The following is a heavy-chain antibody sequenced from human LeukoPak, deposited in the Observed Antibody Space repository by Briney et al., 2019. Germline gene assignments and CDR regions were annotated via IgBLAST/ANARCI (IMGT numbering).Heavy chain of an antibody. J-gene: IGHJ1*01. CDR2: ISWNSGSI. CDR1: GFTFDDYA. V-gene: IGHV3-9*01. D-gene: IGHD5-24*01. Sequence: QPGGSLRLSCAASGFTFDDYAMHWVRQAPGKGLEWVSGISWNSGSIGYADSVKGRFTISRDNAKNSLYLQMNSLRAEDTALYYCAFIGRAIRFQHWGQGTLVTVSS. CDR3: AFIGRAIRFQH.